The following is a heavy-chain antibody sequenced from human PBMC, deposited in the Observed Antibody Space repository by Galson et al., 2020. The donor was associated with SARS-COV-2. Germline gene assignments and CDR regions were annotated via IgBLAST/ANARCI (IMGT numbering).Heavy chain of an antibody. V-gene: IGHV4-34*01. J-gene: IGHJ6*02. Sequence: SETLSLTCAAYGGSFSGYYWSWIRQPPGKGLEWIGEINHSGSTNYNPSLESRVTITVDTSKNQFSLKLSSVTAADTAVYYCARGSPYSSWYYYYYGMDVWGQGTTVTVSS. CDR1: GGSFSGYY. CDR2: INHSGST. CDR3: ARGSPYSSWYYYYYGMDV. D-gene: IGHD6-6*01.